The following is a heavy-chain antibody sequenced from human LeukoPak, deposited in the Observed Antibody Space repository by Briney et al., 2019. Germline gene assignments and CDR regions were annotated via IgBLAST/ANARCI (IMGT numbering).Heavy chain of an antibody. CDR3: ARVYLDYLYGMDV. CDR2: IYYSGST. D-gene: IGHD4-11*01. Sequence: SETLSLTCTVSGGSISSGGYYCSWIRPHPGTALAWIGYIYYSGSTYYNPSLKSRVTISVDTSKNQFSLKLSSVTAADTAVYYCARVYLDYLYGMDVWGQGTTVTVSS. V-gene: IGHV4-31*03. J-gene: IGHJ6*02. CDR1: GGSISSGGYY.